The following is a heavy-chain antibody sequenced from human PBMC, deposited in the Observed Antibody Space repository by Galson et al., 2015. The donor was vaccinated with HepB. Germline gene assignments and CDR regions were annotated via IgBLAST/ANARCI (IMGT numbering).Heavy chain of an antibody. CDR2: INSNSGGT. D-gene: IGHD3-9*01. CDR3: ARRILYDTLTGYYHPLDY. CDR1: GYTFTGYY. J-gene: IGHJ4*02. V-gene: IGHV1-2*02. Sequence: SVKVSCKASGYTFTGYYIHWVRQAPGQGLEWMGWINSNSGGTNYAQKFQGRVTMTRDTSIGTAYMELSSLRSDDTAVYYCARRILYDTLTGYYHPLDYWGQGTLVTVSS.